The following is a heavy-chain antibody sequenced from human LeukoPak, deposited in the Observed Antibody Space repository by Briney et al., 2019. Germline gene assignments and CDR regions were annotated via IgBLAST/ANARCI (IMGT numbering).Heavy chain of an antibody. Sequence: GGSLRLSCAASGFTFSSYAVSWVRQAPGKGLEWVSAITGSGGSTYYADSVKGRFTISRDNSKNTLYLQMNSLRAEDTAIYYCARELFDFDYWGQGTLVTVSS. D-gene: IGHD3-10*01. CDR1: GFTFSSYA. V-gene: IGHV3-23*01. CDR2: ITGSGGST. CDR3: ARELFDFDY. J-gene: IGHJ4*02.